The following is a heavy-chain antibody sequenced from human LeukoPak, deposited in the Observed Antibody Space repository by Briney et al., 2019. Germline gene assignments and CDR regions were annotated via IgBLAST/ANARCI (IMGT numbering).Heavy chain of an antibody. CDR1: GFTFSSYA. J-gene: IGHJ4*02. Sequence: GGSLRLSCAASGFTFSSYAMSWVRQAPGKGLEWVSAISGSGGSTYYADSVKGRFTISRDNSKNTLYLQMNSLRAEDTAVYYCAKDVPYWYGSGRYDPPFKYFDYWGQGTLVTVSS. V-gene: IGHV3-23*01. CDR2: ISGSGGST. CDR3: AKDVPYWYGSGRYDPPFKYFDY. D-gene: IGHD3-10*01.